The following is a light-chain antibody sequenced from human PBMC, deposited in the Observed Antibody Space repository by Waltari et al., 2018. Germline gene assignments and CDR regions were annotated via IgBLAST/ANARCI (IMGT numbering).Light chain of an antibody. V-gene: IGKV3-15*01. J-gene: IGKJ5*01. CDR1: QSVSFN. Sequence: EIVMTQSLATLSVSPGERATLSCRASQSVSFNLAWYQQKPGQAPRLLIYGASTRATGIPARFSGSGSGTEFTLTISSLQSEDFAVYYCQQYNNWPPLTFGQGTRLEIK. CDR3: QQYNNWPPLT. CDR2: GAS.